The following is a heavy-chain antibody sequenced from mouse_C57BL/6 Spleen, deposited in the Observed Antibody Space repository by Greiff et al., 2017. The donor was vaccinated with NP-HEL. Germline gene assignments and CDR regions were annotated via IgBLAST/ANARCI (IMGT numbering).Heavy chain of an antibody. CDR3: ARRSAGYVNYFDY. CDR1: GFTFSDYG. D-gene: IGHD3-2*02. V-gene: IGHV5-17*01. J-gene: IGHJ2*01. Sequence: EVMLVESGGGLVKPGGSLKLSCAASGFTFSDYGMHWVRPAPEKGLEWVAYISSGSSTIYSADTVKGRFTISRDNAKNTLFLQMTSLRSEDTAMYDCARRSAGYVNYFDYGGQGTTHTVSS. CDR2: ISSGSSTI.